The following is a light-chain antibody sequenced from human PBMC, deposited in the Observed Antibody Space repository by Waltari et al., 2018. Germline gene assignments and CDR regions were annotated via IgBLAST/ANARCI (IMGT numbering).Light chain of an antibody. V-gene: IGKV3-11*01. CDR1: QGGIDF. J-gene: IGKJ1*01. Sequence: IVLTQSPATLSLSPGDRATLSCRASQGGIDFLAWYQQRPGQAPRLLIYDTFNRATGIPARFRGSGSGTDFTLTISSLEPEDFAVYYCQHRDRTFGQGTKVEIK. CDR2: DTF. CDR3: QHRDRT.